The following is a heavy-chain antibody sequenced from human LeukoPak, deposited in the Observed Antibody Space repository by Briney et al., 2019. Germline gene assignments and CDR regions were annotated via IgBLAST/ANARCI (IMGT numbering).Heavy chain of an antibody. CDR2: ISSSSSYI. Sequence: PGGSLRLSCAASGFTFSSYSMNWVRQAPGKGLEWVSSISSSSSYIYYADSVKGRFTISRDNAKNTLYLQMNSLRAEDTAVYYCARAQTLTGDRTLPDFWGQGTLVTVSS. D-gene: IGHD7-27*01. CDR3: ARAQTLTGDRTLPDF. CDR1: GFTFSSYS. V-gene: IGHV3-21*01. J-gene: IGHJ4*02.